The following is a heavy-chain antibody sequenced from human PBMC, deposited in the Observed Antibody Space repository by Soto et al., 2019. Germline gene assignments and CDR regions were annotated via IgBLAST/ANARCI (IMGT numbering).Heavy chain of an antibody. J-gene: IGHJ6*02. D-gene: IGHD2-2*01. CDR3: ARDRSGYCSSTSCYYYGMDV. CDR2: ISAYNGNT. CDR1: DYTFTSYG. Sequence: QVQLVQSGAEVKKPGASVKVSCKASDYTFTSYGISWVRQAPGQGLEWMGWISAYNGNTNYAQKLQGRVTMTTDTSTSTAYMELRSLRSDDTAVYYCARDRSGYCSSTSCYYYGMDVWGPGTTVTVSS. V-gene: IGHV1-18*01.